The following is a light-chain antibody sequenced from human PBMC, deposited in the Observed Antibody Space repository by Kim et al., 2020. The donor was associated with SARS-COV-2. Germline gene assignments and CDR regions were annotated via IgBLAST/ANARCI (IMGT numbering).Light chain of an antibody. V-gene: IGKV3-20*01. Sequence: EIVLTQSPGTLSLSPGERVTLSCRASQTIRSNYLAWYQQKPGQAPRLLIYGASSRATGIPDRFSGGGSGTDFTLTISRLEPEDFAVYYCQQYGSSPNTFGQGTRLAIK. CDR2: GAS. CDR1: QTIRSNY. J-gene: IGKJ5*01. CDR3: QQYGSSPNT.